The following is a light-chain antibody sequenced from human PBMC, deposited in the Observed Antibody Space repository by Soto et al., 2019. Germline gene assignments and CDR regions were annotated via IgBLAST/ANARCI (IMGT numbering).Light chain of an antibody. CDR2: DVS. V-gene: IGLV2-18*02. CDR3: SSYTTNSTYV. Sequence: QSALTQPPSVSGSPGQSVAISCTGTSSDVGSSNGVSWYQQPPGTAPKLMIYDVSNRPSGVPDRFSGSKSGNTASLTISGLQDEDEADYYCSSYTTNSTYVFGTVTKLTVL. CDR1: SSDVGSSNG. J-gene: IGLJ1*01.